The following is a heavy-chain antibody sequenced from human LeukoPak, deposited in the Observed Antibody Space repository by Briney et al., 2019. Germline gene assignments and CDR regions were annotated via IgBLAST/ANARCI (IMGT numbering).Heavy chain of an antibody. V-gene: IGHV3-23*01. D-gene: IGHD2-2*02. J-gene: IGHJ4*02. CDR3: AKDGYCRSTSCYRRAFDY. Sequence: GGSLRLSCAASGFTFSSYAMSWVRQAPGKGLEWVSAISGSGGSTYYADSVKGRFTISRDNSKNTLYLQMNSLRAEDTAVYYCAKDGYCRSTSCYRRAFDYWGQGALVTVSS. CDR2: ISGSGGST. CDR1: GFTFSSYA.